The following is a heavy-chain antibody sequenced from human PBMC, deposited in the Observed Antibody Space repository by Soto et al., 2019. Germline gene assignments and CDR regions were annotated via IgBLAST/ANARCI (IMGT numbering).Heavy chain of an antibody. Sequence: SETLSLTCTVSGGSISSSSYYWGWIRQPPGKGLEWIGSIYYSGSTYYNPSLKGRVTISVDTSKNQFSLKLSSVTAADTAVYYCARQLRFLEWLSPGAYYFDYWGQGTLVTVSS. V-gene: IGHV4-39*01. CDR1: GGSISSSSYY. CDR3: ARQLRFLEWLSPGAYYFDY. J-gene: IGHJ4*02. CDR2: IYYSGST. D-gene: IGHD3-3*01.